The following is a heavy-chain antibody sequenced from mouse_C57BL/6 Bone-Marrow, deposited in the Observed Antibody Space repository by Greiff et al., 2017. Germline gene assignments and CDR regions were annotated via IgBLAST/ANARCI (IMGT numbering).Heavy chain of an antibody. V-gene: IGHV1-55*01. CDR2: IYPGSGST. D-gene: IGHD1-1*01. Sequence: QVQLQQPGAELVKPGASVKMSCKASGYTFTSYWITWVKQRPGQGLEWIGDIYPGSGSTNYNEKFKSKATLTVDTSSSTAYMQLSSLTSEDSAVYYCARDGVYYGSSSFAYWGQGTLVTVSA. CDR3: ARDGVYYGSSSFAY. J-gene: IGHJ3*01. CDR1: GYTFTSYW.